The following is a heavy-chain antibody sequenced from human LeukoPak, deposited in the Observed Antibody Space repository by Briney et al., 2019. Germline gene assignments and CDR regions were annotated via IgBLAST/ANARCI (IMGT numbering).Heavy chain of an antibody. V-gene: IGHV3-74*01. CDR3: ARDTAYSGSYYLPQPFDY. Sequence: GGSLRLSCVVSGFRLRSYWMHWVRQGPGKGLVWVAGINSDGSRTIYADSVKGRFTISRDNAKNSLYLQMNSLRAEDTAVYYCARDTAYSGSYYLPQPFDYWGQGTLVTVSS. CDR1: GFRLRSYW. D-gene: IGHD1-26*01. CDR2: INSDGSRT. J-gene: IGHJ4*02.